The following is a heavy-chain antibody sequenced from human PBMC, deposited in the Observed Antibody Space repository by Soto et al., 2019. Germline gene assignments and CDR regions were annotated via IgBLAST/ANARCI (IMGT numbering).Heavy chain of an antibody. CDR1: GYTLTELS. D-gene: IGHD2-2*01. J-gene: IGHJ6*02. CDR3: ASLLDQPVVPAAITNYYYYGMDV. V-gene: IGHV1-24*01. CDR2: FDPEDGET. Sequence: VASVKVSCKVSGYTLTELSMHWVRQAPGKGLEWMGGFDPEDGETIYAQKFQGRVTITADESTSTAYMELSSLRSEDTAVYYCASLLDQPVVPAAITNYYYYGMDVWGQGTTVTVSS.